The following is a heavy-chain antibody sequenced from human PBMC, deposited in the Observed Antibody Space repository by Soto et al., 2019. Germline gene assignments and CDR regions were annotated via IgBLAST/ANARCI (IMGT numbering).Heavy chain of an antibody. V-gene: IGHV1-3*01. D-gene: IGHD2-2*01. CDR3: ARVRAVPAAQYYYYYYMDV. CDR1: GYTFTSYA. CDR2: INAGNGNT. Sequence: VASVKVSCKASGYTFTSYAMHWVRQAPGQRLEWMGWINAGNGNTKYSQKFQGRVTITRDTSASTAYMELSSLRSEDTAVYYCARVRAVPAAQYYYYYYMDVWGKGTTVTVS. J-gene: IGHJ6*03.